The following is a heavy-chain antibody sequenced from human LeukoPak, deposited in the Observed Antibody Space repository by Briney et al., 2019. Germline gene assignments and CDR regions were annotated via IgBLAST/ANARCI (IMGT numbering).Heavy chain of an antibody. CDR1: GGSISSYY. CDR2: IYTSGST. Sequence: SETPSLTCTVSGGSISSYYWSWIRQPAGKGLEWIGRIYTSGSTNYNPSLKSRVTMSVDTSKNQFSLKLSSVTAADTAVYYCARDSWAAAGTYYYYMDVWGKGTTVTISS. V-gene: IGHV4-4*07. D-gene: IGHD6-13*01. CDR3: ARDSWAAAGTYYYYMDV. J-gene: IGHJ6*03.